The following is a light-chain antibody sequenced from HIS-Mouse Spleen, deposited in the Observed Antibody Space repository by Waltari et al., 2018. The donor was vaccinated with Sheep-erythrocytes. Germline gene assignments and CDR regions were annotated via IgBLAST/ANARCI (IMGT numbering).Light chain of an antibody. CDR3: CSYPGSYNHV. Sequence: QSALTQPRSVPGSPGQSVTISCTGTSSDVGGYNYVSWYQQHPGKAPKLMIYDGSKPPSGVPDRFSGPKSGNTASRTLSVLQAADEADYYCCSYPGSYNHVFATGTKVTVL. CDR1: SSDVGGYNY. J-gene: IGLJ1*01. V-gene: IGLV2-11*01. CDR2: DGS.